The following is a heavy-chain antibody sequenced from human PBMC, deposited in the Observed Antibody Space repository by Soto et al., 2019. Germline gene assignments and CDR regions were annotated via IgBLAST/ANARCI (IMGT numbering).Heavy chain of an antibody. D-gene: IGHD3-10*01. V-gene: IGHV3-23*01. J-gene: IGHJ3*02. CDR2: ISGSGGST. Sequence: GGSLRLSCAASGFTFSSYAMSWVRQAPGKGLEWVSAISGSGGSTYYADSVKGRFTISRDNSKNTLYLQMNSLRAEDTGVYYCAKARGPLYGSGSYHDAFDIWGQGTMVTVSS. CDR1: GFTFSSYA. CDR3: AKARGPLYGSGSYHDAFDI.